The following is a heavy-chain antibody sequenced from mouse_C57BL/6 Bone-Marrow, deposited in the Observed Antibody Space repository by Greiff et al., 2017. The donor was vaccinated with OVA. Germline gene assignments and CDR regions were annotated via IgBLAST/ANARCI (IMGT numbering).Heavy chain of an antibody. CDR3: TRGPFAY. V-gene: IGHV6-3*01. CDR1: GFTFSNYW. Sequence: DVKLEESGGGLVQPGGSMKLSCVASGFTFSNYWMNWVRQSPEKGLEWVAQIRLKSDNYETHYAESVKGRFTISRDDSKSSVYLQMNNLRAEDTGMYYCTRGPFAYWGQGTLVTVSA. J-gene: IGHJ3*01. CDR2: IRLKSDNYET.